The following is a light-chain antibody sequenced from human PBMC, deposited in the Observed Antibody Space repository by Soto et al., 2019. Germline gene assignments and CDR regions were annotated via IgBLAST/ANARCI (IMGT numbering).Light chain of an antibody. CDR3: CSYTTTNTVV. V-gene: IGLV2-14*01. Sequence: QSALTQPASVSGSPGQSITISCTGTSSDIGGSDFVSWYQQHPGKVPKLVMSEVNNRPSGVSSRFSGSKSGNTASLTISGLQAEDEADYYCCSYTTTNTVVFGGGTKVTVL. CDR2: EVN. CDR1: SSDIGGSDF. J-gene: IGLJ2*01.